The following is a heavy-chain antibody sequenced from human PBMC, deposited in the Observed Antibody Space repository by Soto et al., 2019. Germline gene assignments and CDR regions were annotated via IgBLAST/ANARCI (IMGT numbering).Heavy chain of an antibody. Sequence: QLQLQESGPGLVKPSETLSLTCNVSGESMSNTAYYWGWIRQTPGKGLEWIGSIFYTGSAYYNSSLNSRVTISVDTSKNQFSLKLLSVAAADTAIYYCARLKSTYSASYYGGGFFDYWGQGSLVTVSS. CDR2: IFYTGSA. CDR3: ARLKSTYSASYYGGGFFDY. J-gene: IGHJ4*02. D-gene: IGHD1-26*01. CDR1: GESMSNTAYY. V-gene: IGHV4-39*01.